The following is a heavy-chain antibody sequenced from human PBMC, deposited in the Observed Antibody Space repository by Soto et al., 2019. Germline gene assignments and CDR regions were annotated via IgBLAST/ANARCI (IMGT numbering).Heavy chain of an antibody. J-gene: IGHJ4*02. Sequence: EVQLVESGGDLVQPGGSLRLSCAVSGLTFSSYWMHWVRQAPGKGLEWVSRIDSDGSRTNYADSVKGRFTISRDNAKNEVYLPMNRLGAGGPAVSYCGRGLDGGNWGQGTLVIVSS. V-gene: IGHV3-74*01. CDR1: GLTFSSYW. D-gene: IGHD3-16*01. CDR2: IDSDGSRT. CDR3: GRGLDGGN.